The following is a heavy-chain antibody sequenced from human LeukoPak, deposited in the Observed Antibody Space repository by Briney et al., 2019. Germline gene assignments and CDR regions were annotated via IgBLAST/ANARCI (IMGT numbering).Heavy chain of an antibody. D-gene: IGHD4-11*01. CDR1: GFTFSSYS. J-gene: IGHJ4*02. CDR2: ISSRSSAT. Sequence: GGSLRLSCAASGFTFSSYSMNWVRQAPGKGLEWVSYISSRSSATYYADSVKGRFTISRDNAKNSLYLQMNSLRAEDTAVYYCARTWMYSNYFRGQGTLVTVSS. CDR3: ARTWMYSNYF. V-gene: IGHV3-48*01.